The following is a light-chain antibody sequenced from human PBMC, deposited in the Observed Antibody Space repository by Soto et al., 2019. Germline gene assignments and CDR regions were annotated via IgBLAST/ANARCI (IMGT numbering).Light chain of an antibody. Sequence: QSVLTQSPSVSGAPGQRVTISCTGTSSNIGAAYDVNWYRHLPGTAPKLLIYGNTNRPSGVPDRFSGSKSGTSASLAITGLQAEDEADYYCQSYDSSLSGSKVFGGGTKVTVL. J-gene: IGLJ2*01. CDR2: GNT. CDR3: QSYDSSLSGSKV. V-gene: IGLV1-40*01. CDR1: SSNIGAAYD.